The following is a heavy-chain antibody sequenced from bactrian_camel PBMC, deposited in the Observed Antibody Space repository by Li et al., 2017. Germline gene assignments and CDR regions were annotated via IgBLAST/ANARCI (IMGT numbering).Heavy chain of an antibody. CDR1: GFTFSIYG. D-gene: IGHD6*01. Sequence: DVQLVESGGGLVEPGGSLRLSCAASGFTFSIYGMDWVRQAPGKGLEWVSAINSGGGGTYLADSVKGRFTISRDNDKNTVYLQLNSLKTEDMAMYYCAKGVGGTPYNWGQGTQVTVS. V-gene: IGHV3S40*01. CDR2: INSGGGGT. CDR3: AKGVGGTPYN. J-gene: IGHJ4*01.